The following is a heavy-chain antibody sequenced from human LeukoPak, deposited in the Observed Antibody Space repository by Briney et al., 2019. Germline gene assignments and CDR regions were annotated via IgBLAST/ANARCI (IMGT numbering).Heavy chain of an antibody. CDR1: GGSISSGDYY. J-gene: IGHJ3*02. Sequence: SETLSLTCTVSGGSISSGDYYWSWIRQPPGKGLEGIGYIYYSGSTYYNPSLKSRVTISVDTSKNQFSLKLSSVTAADTAVYYCARGGGSYLYAFDIWGQGTMVTVSS. D-gene: IGHD1-26*01. CDR2: IYYSGST. CDR3: ARGGGSYLYAFDI. V-gene: IGHV4-30-4*08.